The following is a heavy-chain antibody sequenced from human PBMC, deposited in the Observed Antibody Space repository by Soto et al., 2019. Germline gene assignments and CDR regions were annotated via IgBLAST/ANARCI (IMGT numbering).Heavy chain of an antibody. J-gene: IGHJ4*02. V-gene: IGHV3-9*01. Sequence: EVQLVESGGGFVQPGRALTLSCAASGFRFNDYAMHWVRQTPGRGLEWVSGIGWNGAGMGSADSMKGRFTMYRDNANNSVYLQMNSLRTEDTALYYCVKDTGGYGPGTFGFDFWGRGTLVTVSS. D-gene: IGHD3-10*01. CDR1: GFRFNDYA. CDR2: IGWNGAGM. CDR3: VKDTGGYGPGTFGFDF.